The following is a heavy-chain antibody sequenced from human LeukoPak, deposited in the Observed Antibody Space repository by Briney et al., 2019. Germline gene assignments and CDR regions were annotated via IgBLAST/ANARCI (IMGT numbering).Heavy chain of an antibody. V-gene: IGHV3-7*01. CDR3: ARVRWLQLFDY. CDR2: IKQDGSEK. J-gene: IGHJ4*02. Sequence: GGSLRLSCAASGVTFRSYWMSWVRHAPGKGLEWVANIKQDGSEKYYVDSVKGRFTISRDNAKNSLYLQMNSLRAEDTAVYYCARVRWLQLFDYWGQGTLVTVSS. CDR1: GVTFRSYW. D-gene: IGHD5-24*01.